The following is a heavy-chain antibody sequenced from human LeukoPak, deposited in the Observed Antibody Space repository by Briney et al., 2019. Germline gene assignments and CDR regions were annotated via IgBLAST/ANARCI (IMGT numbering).Heavy chain of an antibody. Sequence: SETLSLTCTVSGGSISSSSYYWGWIRQPPGKGLEWIGSIYYSGSTYYNPSLKSRVTISVDTSKNQFSLKLSSVTAADTAVYYCARLLDSSGYYYEDYWGQGTLVTVSS. V-gene: IGHV4-39*01. CDR1: GGSISSSSYY. D-gene: IGHD3-22*01. CDR2: IYYSGST. J-gene: IGHJ4*02. CDR3: ARLLDSSGYYYEDY.